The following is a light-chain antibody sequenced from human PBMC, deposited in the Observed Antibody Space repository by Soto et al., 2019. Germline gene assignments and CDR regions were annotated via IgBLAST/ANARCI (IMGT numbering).Light chain of an antibody. CDR3: QQYYNVPYT. Sequence: DIVMTQSPDSLAVSLGERATINCKSSQSVLYSSNNKNYLAWYQQKPRQPPKLLIYWASTRESGVPDRFSGSGSGTDFTLTISSLQAEDVAVYYCQQYYNVPYTFGQGTKLEI. V-gene: IGKV4-1*01. J-gene: IGKJ2*01. CDR1: QSVLYSSNNKNY. CDR2: WAS.